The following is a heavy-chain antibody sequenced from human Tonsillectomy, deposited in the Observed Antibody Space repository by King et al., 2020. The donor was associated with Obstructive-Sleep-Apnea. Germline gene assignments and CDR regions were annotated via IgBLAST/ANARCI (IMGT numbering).Heavy chain of an antibody. CDR3: ARDHGSGSYYYWFDP. J-gene: IGHJ5*02. CDR2: SYYRGST. D-gene: IGHD3-10*01. Sequence: QLQESGPGLVKPSQTLSLTFTVSGGSISSGDYYWGLVREPSGKGLEWIGYSYYRGSTYSHPSLKSRVTISVDTSMNQFSLKLSSGAAADTAVYYCARDHGSGSYYYWFDPWGQGTLVTVSS. V-gene: IGHV4-30-4*01. CDR1: GGSISSGDYY.